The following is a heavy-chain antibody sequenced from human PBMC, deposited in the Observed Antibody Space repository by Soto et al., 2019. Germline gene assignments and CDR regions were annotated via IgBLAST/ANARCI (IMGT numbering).Heavy chain of an antibody. V-gene: IGHV4-39*01. J-gene: IGHJ6*02. Sequence: QLQLQESGPGLVKPSETLSLTCTVSGGSISSSSYYWGWIRQPPGKGLEWIGSIYYSGSTYYNPSLKSRVTISVDTSKNQFSLKLSSVTAADTAVYYCARLRVCSSTSCNYYYGMDVWGQGTTVTVSS. CDR3: ARLRVCSSTSCNYYYGMDV. CDR2: IYYSGST. D-gene: IGHD2-2*01. CDR1: GGSISSSSYY.